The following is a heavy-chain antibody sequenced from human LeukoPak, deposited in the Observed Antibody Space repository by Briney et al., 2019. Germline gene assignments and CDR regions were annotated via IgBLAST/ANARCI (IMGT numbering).Heavy chain of an antibody. CDR2: IYYSGST. V-gene: IGHV4-39*01. Sequence: PSETLSLTCTVSGGSISSSSYYWGWIRQPPGKGLEWIGSIYYSGSTYYNPSLKSRVTISVDTSKNQFSLKLSSVTAADTAVYYCARPRSGYSPDDAFDIWGQGTMVTVSS. CDR3: ARPRSGYSPDDAFDI. CDR1: GGSISSSSYY. J-gene: IGHJ3*02. D-gene: IGHD3-22*01.